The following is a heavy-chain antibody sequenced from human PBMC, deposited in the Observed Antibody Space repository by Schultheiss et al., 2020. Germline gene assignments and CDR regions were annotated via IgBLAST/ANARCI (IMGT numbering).Heavy chain of an antibody. J-gene: IGHJ6*02. V-gene: IGHV3-23*01. CDR1: GFTFSSYA. Sequence: GGSLRLSCAASGFTFSSYAMNWVRQAPGKGLEWVSAISGSGGTTYYADSVKGRFTISRDNSKNTLYLQMNSLRAEDTAVYYCARDKAVTTLFLSETEYYYYYYGMDVWGQGTTVTVYS. CDR3: ARDKAVTTLFLSETEYYYYYYGMDV. CDR2: ISGSGGTT. D-gene: IGHD4-11*01.